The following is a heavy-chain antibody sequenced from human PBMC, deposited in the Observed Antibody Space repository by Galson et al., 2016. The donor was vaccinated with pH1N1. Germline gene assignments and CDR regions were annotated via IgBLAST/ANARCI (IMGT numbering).Heavy chain of an antibody. Sequence: SLRLSCAASGFTFSSYSMNWVRQAPGKGLEWVSYISSGSSTIYYADSVKGRFTISRDNAKNSLYLQMNSLRAEDTAVYCCARVNHYYYYGMDVWGQGTTVTVSS. CDR1: GFTFSSYS. V-gene: IGHV3-48*01. D-gene: IGHD1-14*01. J-gene: IGHJ6*02. CDR2: ISSGSSTI. CDR3: ARVNHYYYYGMDV.